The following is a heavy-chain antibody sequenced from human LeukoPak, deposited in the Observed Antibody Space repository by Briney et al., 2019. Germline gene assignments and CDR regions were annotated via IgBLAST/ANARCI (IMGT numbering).Heavy chain of an antibody. Sequence: GGSLRLSCAASGFTFSSYAMSWVRQAPGKGLEWVSAISGSGGSTYYADSVKGRFTISRDNSENTLYLQMNSLRAEDTAVYYCAKDDLNGNYFDYRGQGTLVTVSS. CDR3: AKDDLNGNYFDY. CDR1: GFTFSSYA. J-gene: IGHJ4*02. V-gene: IGHV3-23*01. CDR2: ISGSGGST. D-gene: IGHD1-26*01.